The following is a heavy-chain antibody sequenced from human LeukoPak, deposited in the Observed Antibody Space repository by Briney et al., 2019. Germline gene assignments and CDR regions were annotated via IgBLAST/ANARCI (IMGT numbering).Heavy chain of an antibody. Sequence: SETLSLTCTVSGGSISSYYWNWIRQPPGKGLEWIGRIYTSGSTNYNPSLKSRVTMSVDTSKNQFSLKLSSVTAADTAVYYCASSNYYYYYMDVWGKGTTVTVSS. CDR2: IYTSGST. V-gene: IGHV4-4*07. CDR1: GGSISSYY. D-gene: IGHD3-3*02. J-gene: IGHJ6*03. CDR3: ASSNYYYYYMDV.